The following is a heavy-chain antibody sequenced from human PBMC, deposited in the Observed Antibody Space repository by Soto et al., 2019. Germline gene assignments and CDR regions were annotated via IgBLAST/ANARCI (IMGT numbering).Heavy chain of an antibody. D-gene: IGHD3-9*01. CDR1: GYTFSSYG. Sequence: QVQLVQSGAEVKKPGASVKVSCKASGYTFSSYGVSWVRQAPGHGLEWMGWISAYNGNTNYVQKLQGRVTMTTGTSTDTAYMELRSLRSDDTAVYYCARSDILTGWLDYWGQGTLVTVSS. CDR2: ISAYNGNT. CDR3: ARSDILTGWLDY. J-gene: IGHJ4*02. V-gene: IGHV1-18*01.